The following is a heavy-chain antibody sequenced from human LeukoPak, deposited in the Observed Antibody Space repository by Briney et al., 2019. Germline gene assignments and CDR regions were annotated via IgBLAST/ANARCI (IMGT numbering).Heavy chain of an antibody. J-gene: IGHJ6*03. CDR1: GYTFTGYY. Sequence: GASVKVSCKASGYTFTGYYMHWVRQAPGQGLEWMGWINPNSGGTNYAQKFQGRVTMTRDTSIGTAYMELSRLRSDDTAVYYCARDRRYSYGYYYYYYMDVWGKGTTVTVSS. V-gene: IGHV1-2*02. CDR2: INPNSGGT. D-gene: IGHD5-18*01. CDR3: ARDRRYSYGYYYYYYMDV.